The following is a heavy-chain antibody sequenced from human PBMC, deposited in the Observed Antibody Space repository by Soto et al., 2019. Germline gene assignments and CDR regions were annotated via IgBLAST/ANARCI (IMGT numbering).Heavy chain of an antibody. J-gene: IGHJ4*02. CDR2: IKSDGSGT. CDR3: GRNAIYVRDFPDDS. Sequence: AGSLRLACRTSGFTFSGYWMHWVRQTPGKGLEWVARIKSDGSGTIYADSVKGRFTISRDNGKNTVYLQMDSLRDEDTGVYYCGRNAIYVRDFPDDSWGQGTPVTVSS. D-gene: IGHD3-10*02. V-gene: IGHV3-74*01. CDR1: GFTFSGYW.